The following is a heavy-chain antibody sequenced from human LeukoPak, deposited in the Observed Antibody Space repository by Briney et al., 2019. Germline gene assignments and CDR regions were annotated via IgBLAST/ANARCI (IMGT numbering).Heavy chain of an antibody. D-gene: IGHD2-21*02. Sequence: GSLRLSCAASGFTFSSYAMSWVRQPPGKGLEWIGEIHHSKSSNYYPSLKSRVTISVDKSKNQFPLELNSVTAADTAVYYCARGGDWLFDYWGQGILVTVSS. V-gene: IGHV4-4*02. J-gene: IGHJ4*02. CDR1: GFTFSSYAM. CDR2: IHHSKSS. CDR3: ARGGDWLFDY.